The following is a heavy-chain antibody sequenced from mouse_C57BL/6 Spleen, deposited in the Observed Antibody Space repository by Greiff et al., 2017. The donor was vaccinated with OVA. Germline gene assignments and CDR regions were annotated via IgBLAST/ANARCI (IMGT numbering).Heavy chain of an antibody. CDR3: AKGEGSSYWYFDV. Sequence: QVQLKQSGAELVKPGASVKLSCKASGYTFTSYWMQWVKQRPGQGLEWIGEIDPSDSYTNYNQKFKGKATLTVDTSSSTAYMQLSSLTSEDSAVYYCAKGEGSSYWYFDVWGTGTTVTVSS. J-gene: IGHJ1*03. CDR1: GYTFTSYW. CDR2: IDPSDSYT. V-gene: IGHV1-50*01. D-gene: IGHD1-1*01.